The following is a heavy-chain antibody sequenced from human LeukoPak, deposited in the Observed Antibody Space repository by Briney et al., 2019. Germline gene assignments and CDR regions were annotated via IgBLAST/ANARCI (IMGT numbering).Heavy chain of an antibody. CDR1: GFALRSGA. D-gene: IGHD4-17*01. Sequence: GSLRLSCAVSGFALRSGAMSWVRQAPGKGLEWVSSISISGEDTHYVDSVQGRFTISKYNSKNTLYLQMNSLRAEDTAVYYCAKEIRPNDYCGRGTLVTVSS. CDR3: AKEIRPNDY. J-gene: IGHJ4*02. CDR2: ISISGEDT. V-gene: IGHV3-23*01.